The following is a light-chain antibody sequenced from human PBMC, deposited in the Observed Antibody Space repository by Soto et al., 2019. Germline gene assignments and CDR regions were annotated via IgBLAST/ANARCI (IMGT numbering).Light chain of an antibody. V-gene: IGLV1-44*01. CDR2: SNN. J-gene: IGLJ1*01. CDR3: AAWDDSLNVLYV. Sequence: QSVLTQPPSASGTPGQRVTISCSGSSSNIGSNTVNWYQQLPGTAPKLLIYSNNQRPSGVPDRFSGSKSGTSASLAISGLQSEDEADCYCAAWDDSLNVLYVFGTGTKLTVL. CDR1: SSNIGSNT.